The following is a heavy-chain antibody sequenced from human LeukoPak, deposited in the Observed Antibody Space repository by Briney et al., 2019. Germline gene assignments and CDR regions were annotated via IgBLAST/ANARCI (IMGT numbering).Heavy chain of an antibody. J-gene: IGHJ6*03. CDR3: ARGPGVFGRIWYMDV. V-gene: IGHV4-4*07. Sequence: PSETLSLTCSGSDDSTIYNYWSWIRQPAGKGLEWIGRIFSDGKINYSPSLESRVTMSVDNAKNQFSLRLSSVTAADTAVYYCARGPGVFGRIWYMDVWGQGTTVSVSS. CDR1: DDSTIYNY. CDR2: IFSDGKI. D-gene: IGHD3-3*01.